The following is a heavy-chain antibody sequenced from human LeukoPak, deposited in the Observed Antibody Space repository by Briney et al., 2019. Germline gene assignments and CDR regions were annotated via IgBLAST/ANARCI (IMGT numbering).Heavy chain of an antibody. J-gene: IGHJ4*02. CDR3: ARIKWAAAND. V-gene: IGHV1-2*02. CDR1: GYTFTGYY. Sequence: GASVKVSCKASGYTFTGYYMHWVRQAPGQGLEWMGWINPNSCDTNYAQNFQGRVTMSRDTSINTAYMELSSLRSDDTAVYYCARIKWAAANDWGQGTLVTVSS. D-gene: IGHD6-13*01. CDR2: INPNSCDT.